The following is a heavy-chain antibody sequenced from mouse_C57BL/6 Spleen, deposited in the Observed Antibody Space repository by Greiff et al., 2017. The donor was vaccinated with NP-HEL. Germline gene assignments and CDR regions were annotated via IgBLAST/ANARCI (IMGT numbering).Heavy chain of an antibody. CDR2: ISSGSSTI. D-gene: IGHD2-3*01. V-gene: IGHV5-17*01. J-gene: IGHJ3*01. CDR3: ARVPDGYYPWFAY. CDR1: GFTFSDYG. Sequence: EVKVVESGGGLVKPGGSLKLSCAASGFTFSDYGLHWVRQAPEKGLEWVAYISSGSSTIYYADTVKGRFTISRDNAKNTLFLQMTSLRSEDTAMYYCARVPDGYYPWFAYWGQGTLVTVSA.